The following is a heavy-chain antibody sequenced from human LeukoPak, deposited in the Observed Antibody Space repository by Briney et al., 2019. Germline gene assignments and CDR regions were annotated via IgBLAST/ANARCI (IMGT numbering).Heavy chain of an antibody. J-gene: IGHJ3*02. D-gene: IGHD3-22*01. CDR3: ARGYYYDSSGYFDAFDI. CDR2: IYYSGST. V-gene: IGHV4-59*01. CDR1: GGSISSYY. Sequence: PSETLSLTCTVSGGSISSYYWSWIRQPPGKGLEWIGYIYYSGSTNYNPSLKSRVTISVDTSKNQFSLKLSFVTAADTAVYYCARGYYYDSSGYFDAFDIWGQGTMVTVSS.